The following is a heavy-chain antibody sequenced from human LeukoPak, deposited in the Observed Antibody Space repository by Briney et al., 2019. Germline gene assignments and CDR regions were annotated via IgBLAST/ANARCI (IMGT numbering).Heavy chain of an antibody. CDR3: AREKKTEWTTGAFDM. J-gene: IGHJ3*02. D-gene: IGHD3-3*01. CDR1: GFTFSSYA. Sequence: PGGSLRLSCAASGFTFSSYAMHWVRQAPGKGLEWVAVISYDGSNKYYADSVKGRFTMSRDNAQNALYLEMNSLRAEDTAVYYCAREKKTEWTTGAFDMWGQGTMVIVSS. V-gene: IGHV3-30-3*01. CDR2: ISYDGSNK.